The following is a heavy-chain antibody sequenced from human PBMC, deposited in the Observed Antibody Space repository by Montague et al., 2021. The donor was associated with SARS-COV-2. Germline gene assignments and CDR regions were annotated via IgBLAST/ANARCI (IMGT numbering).Heavy chain of an antibody. J-gene: IGHJ6*02. Sequence: SETLSLTCTVSGGSISSSSYYWGWIRQPPGKGLEWIGSIYYSGSTYYYPSLKSRVTIFVDTSKNQFSLKLSSVTAADTAVYYCVRVGRQQFVRFSGMDFRGQGTTVTIS. CDR3: VRVGRQQFVRFSGMDF. CDR2: IYYSGST. D-gene: IGHD6-13*01. V-gene: IGHV4-39*07. CDR1: GGSISSSSYY.